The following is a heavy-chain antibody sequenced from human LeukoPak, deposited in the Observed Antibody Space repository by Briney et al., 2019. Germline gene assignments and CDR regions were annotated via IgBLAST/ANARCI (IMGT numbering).Heavy chain of an antibody. CDR3: ARALTRYYYGSGTYVTLGY. J-gene: IGHJ4*02. Sequence: GGSLRLSCAASGFSFSGHGMRWVRQAPGKGLQWVSAISGSGDTTYYADSVKGRFTISRDNSKNTLYLQMNSLRAEDTAVYYCARALTRYYYGSGTYVTLGYWGQGTLVTVSS. CDR1: GFSFSGHG. V-gene: IGHV3-23*01. CDR2: ISGSGDTT. D-gene: IGHD3-10*01.